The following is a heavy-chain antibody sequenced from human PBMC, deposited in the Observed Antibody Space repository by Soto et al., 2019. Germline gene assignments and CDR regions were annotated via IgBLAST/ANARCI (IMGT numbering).Heavy chain of an antibody. CDR3: ARGQMGAIVVVPAAISETPYYFDY. CDR2: IIPILGIA. D-gene: IGHD2-2*02. V-gene: IGHV1-69*02. CDR1: GGTFSSYT. J-gene: IGHJ4*01. Sequence: SVKVSCKASGGTFSSYTISWVRQAPGQGLEWMGRIIPILGIANYAQKFQGRVTITADKSTSTAYMELSSLRSEDTAVYYCARGQMGAIVVVPAAISETPYYFDYWG.